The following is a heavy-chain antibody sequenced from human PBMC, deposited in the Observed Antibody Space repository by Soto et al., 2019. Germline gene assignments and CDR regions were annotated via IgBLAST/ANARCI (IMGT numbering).Heavy chain of an antibody. Sequence: ASVKVPCKASGYTFTSYGISWVRKAPGQGLEWMGWISAYNGNTNYAQKLQGRVTMTTDTSTSTAYMELRSLRSDDTAVYYCAREGRYFGDYYYYYGMDVWGQGTTVTVSS. V-gene: IGHV1-18*01. D-gene: IGHD1-20*01. CDR3: AREGRYFGDYYYYYGMDV. J-gene: IGHJ6*02. CDR2: ISAYNGNT. CDR1: GYTFTSYG.